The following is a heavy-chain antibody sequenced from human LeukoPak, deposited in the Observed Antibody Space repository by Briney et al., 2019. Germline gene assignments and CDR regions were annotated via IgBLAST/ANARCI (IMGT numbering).Heavy chain of an antibody. Sequence: PGGSLRLSCAASGFTFDDYAMPWVRQAPGKGLEWVSGISWNSGSIGYADSVKGRFTISRDNAKNSLYLQMNSLRAEDTALYYCAKDNAGYSSGQLRRWGQGALVTVSS. J-gene: IGHJ4*02. D-gene: IGHD6-19*01. CDR3: AKDNAGYSSGQLRR. CDR1: GFTFDDYA. V-gene: IGHV3-9*01. CDR2: ISWNSGSI.